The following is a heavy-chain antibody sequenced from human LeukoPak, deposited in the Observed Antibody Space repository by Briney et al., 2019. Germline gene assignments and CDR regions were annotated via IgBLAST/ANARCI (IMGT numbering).Heavy chain of an antibody. J-gene: IGHJ4*02. V-gene: IGHV4-39*01. CDR2: IYYSGST. Sequence: PSETLPLTCTVSGGSISSSNYYWGWIRQPPGKGLEWIGSIYYSGSTFYNPSLKSRVTISVDTSKNQFSLKLRSVTAADTAVYYCAKPHYHDSSGYQYWGQGTLVTVSS. CDR1: GGSISSSNYY. CDR3: AKPHYHDSSGYQY. D-gene: IGHD3-22*01.